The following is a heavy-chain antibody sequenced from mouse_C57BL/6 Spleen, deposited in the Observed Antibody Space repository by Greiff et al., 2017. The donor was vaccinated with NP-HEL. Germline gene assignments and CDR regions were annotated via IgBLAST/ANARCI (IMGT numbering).Heavy chain of an antibody. V-gene: IGHV5-9-1*02. D-gene: IGHD1-1*01. CDR1: GFTFSSYA. CDR3: TRAYGSSPWFAY. CDR2: ISSGGDYI. J-gene: IGHJ3*01. Sequence: EVKLMESGEGLVKPGGSLKLSCAASGFTFSSYAMSWVRQTPEKRLEWVAYISSGGDYIYYVDTVKGRFTISRDNARNTLYLQMSSLKSEDTAMYYCTRAYGSSPWFAYWGQGTLVTVSA.